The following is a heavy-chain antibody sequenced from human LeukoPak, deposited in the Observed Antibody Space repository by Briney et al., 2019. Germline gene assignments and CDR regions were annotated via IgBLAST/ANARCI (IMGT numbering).Heavy chain of an antibody. V-gene: IGHV3-30-3*01. D-gene: IGHD6-13*01. CDR3: ARDLPYPIAAAGFDY. J-gene: IGHJ4*02. CDR1: GFTFSSYA. Sequence: PGGSLRLSCAASGFTFSSYAMHWVRQAPGKGLEWVAVISYDGSNKYYADSVKGRFTISRDNSKNTLYLQMNSLRAEDTAVYYCARDLPYPIAAAGFDYWGQGTLVTVSS. CDR2: ISYDGSNK.